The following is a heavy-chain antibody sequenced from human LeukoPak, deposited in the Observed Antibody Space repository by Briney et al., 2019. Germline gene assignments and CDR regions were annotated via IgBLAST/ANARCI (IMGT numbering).Heavy chain of an antibody. Sequence: PGGSLRLSCAASRFTFSTYWMHWVRQAPGKGLVWVSRINSDGSSTGYADSVKGRFTISRDNAKNSLYLQMSSLRAEDTAVYYCTRVEETATTAAIIRKYSYYYYYMDVWGKGNTVTVSS. CDR1: RFTFSTYW. CDR3: TRVEETATTAAIIRKYSYYYYYMDV. D-gene: IGHD4-11*01. V-gene: IGHV3-74*01. CDR2: INSDGSST. J-gene: IGHJ6*03.